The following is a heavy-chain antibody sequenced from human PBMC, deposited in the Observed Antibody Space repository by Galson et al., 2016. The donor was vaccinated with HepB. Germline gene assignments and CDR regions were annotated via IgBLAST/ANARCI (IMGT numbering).Heavy chain of an antibody. CDR2: ISGRGRRRLQT. V-gene: IGHV3-11*01. CDR3: ARWFWNANEFYFDF. CDR1: GFRFSDYY. Sequence: SLRLSCAASGFRFSDYYMAWMRQAPGKGLEWVSSISGRGRRRLQTDYADSLRGLFAISWDDDIDSLFLEMDSLSPEDPAVYYCARWFWNANEFYFDFWGQGVLVTVSS. D-gene: IGHD3-3*01. J-gene: IGHJ4*02.